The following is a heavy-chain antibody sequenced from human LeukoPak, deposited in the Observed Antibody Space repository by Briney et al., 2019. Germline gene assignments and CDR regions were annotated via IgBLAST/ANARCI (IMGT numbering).Heavy chain of an antibody. Sequence: GGSLRLSCAASGFIFSNYGMHWVRQAPGKGLEWVTFIRYDGSNKYYADSVKGRFTISRDNSKNTLYLQMNSLRAEDTAVYYCARADWDTAMIDYWGQGTLVTVSS. V-gene: IGHV3-30*02. D-gene: IGHD5-18*01. CDR1: GFIFSNYG. J-gene: IGHJ4*02. CDR3: ARADWDTAMIDY. CDR2: IRYDGSNK.